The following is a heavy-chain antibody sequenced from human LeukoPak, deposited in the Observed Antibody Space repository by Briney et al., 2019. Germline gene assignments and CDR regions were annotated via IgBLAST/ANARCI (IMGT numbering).Heavy chain of an antibody. CDR2: ISSSGSTI. Sequence: GGSLRLSCAASGFTFSDYYMSWIRQAPGKGLEWVSYISSSGSTIYYADSVKGRFTISRDNAKNSLYLQMNSRRAEDTAVYYCARDYITEYYYYGMDVWGQGTTVTVSS. J-gene: IGHJ6*02. CDR1: GFTFSDYY. V-gene: IGHV3-11*01. CDR3: ARDYITEYYYYGMDV. D-gene: IGHD1-14*01.